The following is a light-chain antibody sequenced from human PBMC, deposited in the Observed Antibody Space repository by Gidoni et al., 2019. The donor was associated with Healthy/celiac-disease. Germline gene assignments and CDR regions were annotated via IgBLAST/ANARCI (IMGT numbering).Light chain of an antibody. V-gene: IGKV1-39*01. CDR1: QSISSY. Sequence: DIQMTHSPSSLSASVGDRVTITCRASQSISSYLNLYQQKPGKAPKLLIYAASSLQSGVPSRFSGSGSGKDFTLIISRLQPEDFATYYCQQSYSTPRTFGQGTKLEIK. CDR3: QQSYSTPRT. J-gene: IGKJ2*01. CDR2: AAS.